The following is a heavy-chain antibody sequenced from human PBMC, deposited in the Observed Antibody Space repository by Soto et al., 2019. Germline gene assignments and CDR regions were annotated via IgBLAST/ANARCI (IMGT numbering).Heavy chain of an antibody. V-gene: IGHV5-10-1*01. CDR3: ARAGGYCSGGSCYSRFDP. Sequence: GESLKISCKGSGYSFTSYWISWVSQMPGKGLEWMGRIDPSDSYTNYSPSFQGHVTISADKSISTAYLQWSSLKASDTAMYYCARAGGYCSGGSCYSRFDPWGQGTLVTVSS. J-gene: IGHJ5*02. CDR1: GYSFTSYW. CDR2: IDPSDSYT. D-gene: IGHD2-15*01.